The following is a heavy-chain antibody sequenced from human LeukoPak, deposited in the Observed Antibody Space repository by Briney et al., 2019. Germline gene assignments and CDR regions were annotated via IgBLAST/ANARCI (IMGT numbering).Heavy chain of an antibody. V-gene: IGHV3-74*01. Sequence: PGGSLRLSCAASGSSFSTYLMYWVRQAPGKGLVWVSHINTDGSRINYADSVKGRFTISRDNAKNTLYLQMNSLRAEDTAVYYCARDGAGLVPFDYWGQGTLVTVSS. CDR2: INTDGSRI. D-gene: IGHD6-19*01. CDR3: ARDGAGLVPFDY. J-gene: IGHJ4*02. CDR1: GSSFSTYL.